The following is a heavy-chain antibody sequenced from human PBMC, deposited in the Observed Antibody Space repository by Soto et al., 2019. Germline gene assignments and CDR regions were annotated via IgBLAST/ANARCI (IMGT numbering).Heavy chain of an antibody. D-gene: IGHD2-15*01. J-gene: IGHJ4*02. CDR3: AKEASGSCWWSQGSFES. CDR1: EFTVSNNY. CDR2: LYSSGST. V-gene: IGHV3-66*01. Sequence: EVHLVESGGGLVQPGGSLRLSCAASEFTVSNNYMSWVRQAPGKRLEWVSSLYSSGSTYYADSVKGRLTVSSEISENTPYLQMNSLRVEDTAVYYCAKEASGSCWWSQGSFESWGQGTLVTVSS.